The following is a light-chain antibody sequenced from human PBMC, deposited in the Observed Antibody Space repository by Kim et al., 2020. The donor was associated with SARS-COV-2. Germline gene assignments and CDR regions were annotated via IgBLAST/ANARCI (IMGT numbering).Light chain of an antibody. CDR3: QQYADSPPT. V-gene: IGKV3-20*01. CDR2: GIS. J-gene: IGKJ1*01. Sequence: SPGERAPLSCRASQSISSIHVAWYQQTRGRAPRLIIYGISNRATDIPDRFSGSGAGTDFTLTISRLEPEDFAVYYCQQYADSPPTFGQGTKVDIK. CDR1: QSISSIH.